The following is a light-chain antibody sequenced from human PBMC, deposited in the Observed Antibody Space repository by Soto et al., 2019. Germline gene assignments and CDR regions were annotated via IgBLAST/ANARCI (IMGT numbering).Light chain of an antibody. Sequence: QSALTQPASVSGSPGQSITISCTGTSSDVGAYNYVSWYQQHPGKAPKLMIYEVSNRPSGVSNRFSGSKSGNTASLTISGLQAEDESDYYCSSYTSSNTLVFAFAAGTKLTVL. J-gene: IGLJ1*01. V-gene: IGLV2-14*01. CDR1: SSDVGAYNY. CDR3: SSYTSSNTLVFA. CDR2: EVS.